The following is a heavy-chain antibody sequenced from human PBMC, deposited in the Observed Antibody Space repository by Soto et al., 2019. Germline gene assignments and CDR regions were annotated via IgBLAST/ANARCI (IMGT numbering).Heavy chain of an antibody. D-gene: IGHD2-15*01. V-gene: IGHV3-11*04. CDR1: GFTFSDYY. Sequence: PGGSLRLSCAASGFTFSDYYIHWIRRAPGKGLEWISYISGNGEIIQYADSVKGRFTISRDNSKSTLYLQMNSLTPEDTAVYYCATTPDGAAYWGQGTLVTVSS. J-gene: IGHJ4*02. CDR2: ISGNGEII. CDR3: ATTPDGAAY.